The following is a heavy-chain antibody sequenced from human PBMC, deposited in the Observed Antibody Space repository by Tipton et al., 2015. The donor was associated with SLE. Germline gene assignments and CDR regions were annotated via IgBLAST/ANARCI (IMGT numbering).Heavy chain of an antibody. CDR1: GYTFTAFY. V-gene: IGHV1-2*06. CDR2: INPVNGGT. D-gene: IGHD4-17*01. CDR3: ARSLGGDYGKARLDF. J-gene: IGHJ4*02. Sequence: QLVQSGAEVKKPGASVKVSCEASGYTFTAFYMHWVRQAPRQGLEWMGRINPVNGGTKYAQKFQGRVAMTRDTSISTFYMEVTSLRSDDTAVYYCARSLGGDYGKARLDFWGQGSLVTVSS.